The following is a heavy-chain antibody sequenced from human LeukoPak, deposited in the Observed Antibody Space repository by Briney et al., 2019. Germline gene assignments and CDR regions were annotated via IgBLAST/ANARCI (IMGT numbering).Heavy chain of an antibody. D-gene: IGHD3-10*01. CDR2: ISAYNGNT. Sequence: RASVKVPFKASGYTFTSYGISWVRQAPGQGLEWMGWISAYNGNTNYAQKLQGRVTMTTDTSTSTAYMELRSLRSDDTAVYYCARDPFRGGWFDPWGQGTLVTVSS. V-gene: IGHV1-18*01. CDR1: GYTFTSYG. J-gene: IGHJ5*02. CDR3: ARDPFRGGWFDP.